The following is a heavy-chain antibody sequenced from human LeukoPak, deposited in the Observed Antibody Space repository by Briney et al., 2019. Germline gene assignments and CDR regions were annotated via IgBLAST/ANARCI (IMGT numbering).Heavy chain of an antibody. CDR2: ITGSGGFT. J-gene: IGHJ4*02. D-gene: IGHD2-2*01. CDR1: GFPFSTYA. CDR3: VSFYETH. V-gene: IGHV3-23*01. Sequence: PGGSLRLSCAASGFPFSTYAMNWVRQAPGKGLEWVSVITGSGGFTQYADSVKGRFTISRDNSKNTVYLQMNNLRAEDTAVYYCVSFYETHWGRGTLVTVSS.